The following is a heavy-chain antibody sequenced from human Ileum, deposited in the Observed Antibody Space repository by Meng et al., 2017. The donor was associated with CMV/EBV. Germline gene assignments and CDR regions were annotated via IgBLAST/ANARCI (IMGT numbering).Heavy chain of an antibody. V-gene: IGHV4-39*07. CDR3: ARDLTNNWFYY. CDR2: MLFSEIA. D-gene: IGHD1-1*01. Sequence: LQQAVPGLLNPAATLSLTCTVHGDPIRSGSHYWAWIRQSPGKRLEWIGSMLFSEIADYNPSLKSRVTISLDATQTQFSLRLTSVTAADTAVYFCARDLTNNWFYYWGQGTLVTVSS. CDR1: GDPIRSGSHY. J-gene: IGHJ4*02.